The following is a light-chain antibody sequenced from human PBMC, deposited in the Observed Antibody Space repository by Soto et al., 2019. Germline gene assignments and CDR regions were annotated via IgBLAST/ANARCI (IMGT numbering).Light chain of an antibody. CDR1: LNVNSY. J-gene: IGKJ1*01. CDR2: DAS. Sequence: EIVLTQSPGTLSLSPGERATLSCRASLNVNSYLAWYQQKPGQAHRLLIYDASSRATGIPDRFSGSGSGTDFTLTIRRLEPEDFAVYYCQQYGSSPWTFGQGTKVDIK. V-gene: IGKV3-20*01. CDR3: QQYGSSPWT.